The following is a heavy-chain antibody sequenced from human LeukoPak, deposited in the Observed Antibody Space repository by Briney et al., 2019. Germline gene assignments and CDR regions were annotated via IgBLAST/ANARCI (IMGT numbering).Heavy chain of an antibody. J-gene: IGHJ4*02. D-gene: IGHD3-3*01. Sequence: GGSLRLSCAASGFTFSSYAMSWVRQAPGKGLEWVSAISGSGGSTYYADSVKGRFTISRDNSKNTLYLQMNSLRAEDTAVYYCARNYDFWEERGLFDYWGQGTLVTVSS. CDR2: ISGSGGST. CDR3: ARNYDFWEERGLFDY. CDR1: GFTFSSYA. V-gene: IGHV3-23*01.